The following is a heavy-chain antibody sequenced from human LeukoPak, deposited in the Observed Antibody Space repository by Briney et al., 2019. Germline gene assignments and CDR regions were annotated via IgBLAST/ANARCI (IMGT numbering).Heavy chain of an antibody. Sequence: ASVKVSCKPSGYTFTSYDISWVRQATGQGLEWMGWMNPNSGNTGYAQKFQGRVTMTRNTSISTAYMELSSLRSEDTAVYYSARGGMSSQKRRTEWGEATLVTVSS. D-gene: IGHD3/OR15-3a*01. CDR2: MNPNSGNT. V-gene: IGHV1-8*01. J-gene: IGHJ4*02. CDR1: GYTFTSYD. CDR3: ARGGMSSQKRRTE.